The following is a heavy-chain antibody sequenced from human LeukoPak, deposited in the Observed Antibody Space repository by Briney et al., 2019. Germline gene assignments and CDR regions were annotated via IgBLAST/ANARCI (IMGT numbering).Heavy chain of an antibody. J-gene: IGHJ6*02. CDR1: GFTVSSNY. CDR3: AKDYGYYSSYYYGMDV. CDR2: IYSGGST. D-gene: IGHD4-11*01. V-gene: IGHV3-53*01. Sequence: PGGSLRLSCAASGFTVSSNYMSWVRQAPGKGLEWVSVIYSGGSTDYADSVKGRFTISRDNSKNTLYLQMNSLRAEDTAVYYCAKDYGYYSSYYYGMDVWGQGTTVTVSS.